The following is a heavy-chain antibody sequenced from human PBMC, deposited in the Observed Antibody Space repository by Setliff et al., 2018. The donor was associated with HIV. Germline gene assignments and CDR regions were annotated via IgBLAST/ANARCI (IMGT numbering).Heavy chain of an antibody. CDR1: GGSFSGYY. Sequence: PSETLSLSCAVYGGSFSGYYWSWIRQPPGKGLEWIGEINHSGSTNYNPSLKSRVTISVDTSKNQFSLKLSSVTAADTAVYYCARGRPFWGRLWWFDPWGQGTLVTVS. CDR3: ARGRPFWGRLWWFDP. CDR2: INHSGST. V-gene: IGHV4-34*01. J-gene: IGHJ5*02. D-gene: IGHD3-10*01.